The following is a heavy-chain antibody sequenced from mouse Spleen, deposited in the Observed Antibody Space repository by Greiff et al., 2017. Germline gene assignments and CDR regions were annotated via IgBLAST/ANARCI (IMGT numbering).Heavy chain of an antibody. CDR3: ARALPYFDY. Sequence: VQLQQSGPGLVKPSQSLSLTCSVTGYSITSGYYWNWIRQFPGNKLEWMGYISYDGSNNYNPSLKNRISITRDTSKNQFFLKLNSVTTEDTATYYCARALPYFDYWGQGTTLTVSS. V-gene: IGHV3-6*01. CDR1: GYSITSGYY. J-gene: IGHJ2*01. CDR2: ISYDGSN. D-gene: IGHD2-1*01.